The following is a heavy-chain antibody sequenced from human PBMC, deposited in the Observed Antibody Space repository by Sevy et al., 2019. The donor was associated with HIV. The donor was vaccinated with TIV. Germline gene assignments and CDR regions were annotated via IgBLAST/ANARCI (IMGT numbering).Heavy chain of an antibody. CDR3: ARVSMAMGSSGWYRIYYYGMDV. CDR1: GYTFTSYD. D-gene: IGHD6-19*01. Sequence: ASVKVSCKASGYTFTSYDINWVRQATGQGLEWMAWMNPNSGNTGYAQKFQGRVTMTRNTSISTAYMELSSLRSEDTAVYYCARVSMAMGSSGWYRIYYYGMDVWGQGTTVTVSS. J-gene: IGHJ6*02. V-gene: IGHV1-8*01. CDR2: MNPNSGNT.